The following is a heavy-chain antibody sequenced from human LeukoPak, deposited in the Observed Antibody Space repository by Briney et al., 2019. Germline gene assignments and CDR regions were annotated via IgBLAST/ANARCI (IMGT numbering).Heavy chain of an antibody. Sequence: PSETLSLTCTVSGGSISSSSYYWGWIRQPPGKGLEWIGSIYYSGSTYYNPSLKSRVTISVDTSKNQFSLKLSSVTAADTAVYYCARRMLLYGDYGDIFDYWGQGTLVTVSS. CDR1: GGSISSSSYY. J-gene: IGHJ4*02. D-gene: IGHD4-17*01. CDR3: ARRMLLYGDYGDIFDY. V-gene: IGHV4-39*07. CDR2: IYYSGST.